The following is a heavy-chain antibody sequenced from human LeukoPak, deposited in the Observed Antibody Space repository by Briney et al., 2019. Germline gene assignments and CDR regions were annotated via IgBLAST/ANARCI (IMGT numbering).Heavy chain of an antibody. CDR2: ISYDGSNK. V-gene: IGHV3-30*03. J-gene: IGHJ4*02. D-gene: IGHD2-15*01. CDR3: KVAAIDFDY. Sequence: GGSLRLSSAASGFTFSSYGMHWVRQAPGMGLEWVAVISYDGSNKYYADSVKGRFTISRDNSKNTLYLQMNSLRAEDTAVYYCKVAAIDFDYWGQGTLVTVSS. CDR1: GFTFSSYG.